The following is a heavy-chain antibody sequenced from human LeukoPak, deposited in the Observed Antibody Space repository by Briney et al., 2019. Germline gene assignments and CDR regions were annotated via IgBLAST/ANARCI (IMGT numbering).Heavy chain of an antibody. CDR1: GFTFSSYS. Sequence: GGSLRLSCAASGFTFSSYSMNWVRHAPGKGLEWVSYISSSSSTIYYADSVKGRFTISRDNAKNSLYLQMNSLRAEDTAVYYCARDLNDILTGYSYYMDVWGKGTTVTVSS. CDR2: ISSSSSTI. V-gene: IGHV3-48*01. J-gene: IGHJ6*03. D-gene: IGHD3-9*01. CDR3: ARDLNDILTGYSYYMDV.